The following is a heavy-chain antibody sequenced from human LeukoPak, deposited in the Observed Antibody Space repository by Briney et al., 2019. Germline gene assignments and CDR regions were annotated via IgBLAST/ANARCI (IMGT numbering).Heavy chain of an antibody. D-gene: IGHD6-13*01. CDR1: GGSISSYY. Sequence: PSETLSLTCTVSGGSISSYYWSWIRQPAGKGLEWIGRIYTSGSTNYNPSLKSRVTMSVDTSKNQFSLKLSSVTAADTAVYYCARDISSWLEGSWFDPWGQGTLVTVSS. J-gene: IGHJ5*02. V-gene: IGHV4-4*07. CDR2: IYTSGST. CDR3: ARDISSWLEGSWFDP.